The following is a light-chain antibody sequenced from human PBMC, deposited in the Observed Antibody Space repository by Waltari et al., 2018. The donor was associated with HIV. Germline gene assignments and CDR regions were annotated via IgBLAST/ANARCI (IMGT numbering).Light chain of an antibody. V-gene: IGKV4-1*01. CDR3: QQYYTPPIT. CDR2: WAA. Sequence: DIVMTQSPDSLAVSLGERATINCRSTQSLFYTSNSRTYLACYQLKPGQPPKLLISWAATRESGVPDRFSGSGSGTAFALSISSLQAEDVAVYYCQQYYTPPITFGQGTRLEIK. CDR1: QSLFYTSNSRTY. J-gene: IGKJ5*01.